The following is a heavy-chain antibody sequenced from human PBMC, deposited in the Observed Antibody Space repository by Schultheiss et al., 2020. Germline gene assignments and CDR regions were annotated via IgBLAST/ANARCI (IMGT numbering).Heavy chain of an antibody. J-gene: IGHJ3*02. CDR3: ARPNYYDSSAQGDAFDI. V-gene: IGHV3-11*06. CDR1: GFTFSDYY. D-gene: IGHD3-22*01. CDR2: ISSSSSYT. Sequence: GESLKISCAASGFTFSDYYMSWIRQAPGKGLEWVSYISSSSSYTNYADSVKGRFTISRDNAKNSLYLQMNSLRAEDTAVYYCARPNYYDSSAQGDAFDIWGQGTMVTVSS.